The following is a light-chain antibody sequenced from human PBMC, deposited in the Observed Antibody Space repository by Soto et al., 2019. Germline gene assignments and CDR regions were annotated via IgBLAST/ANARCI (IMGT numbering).Light chain of an antibody. J-gene: IGKJ4*01. CDR1: KSISGY. CDR2: DAS. CDR3: QQRDSWPLT. Sequence: EIVLTQSPATLSLSPGERATLSCRARKSISGYLAWYQHRPGRAPRLLIYDASNRSTGIPDRFSGRGSGTDFTLTVSSLEPADFAVYCWQQRDSWPLTFGGGTALE. V-gene: IGKV3-11*01.